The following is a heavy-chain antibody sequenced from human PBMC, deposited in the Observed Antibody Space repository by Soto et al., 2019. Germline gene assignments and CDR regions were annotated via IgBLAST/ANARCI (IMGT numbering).Heavy chain of an antibody. Sequence: EVQLVESGGGLVQPGGSLRLSCAGSGFTFSTYWMHWVRQAPGKGLVWVSRVNNDGGGTIYADSVKGRFTISRDNAKNTLYLQMPSLRAEDTALYSCTRGGYMHAFDMCGQGTMVTVSS. CDR1: GFTFSTYW. CDR3: TRGGYMHAFDM. V-gene: IGHV3-74*01. CDR2: VNNDGGGT. J-gene: IGHJ3*02. D-gene: IGHD6-13*01.